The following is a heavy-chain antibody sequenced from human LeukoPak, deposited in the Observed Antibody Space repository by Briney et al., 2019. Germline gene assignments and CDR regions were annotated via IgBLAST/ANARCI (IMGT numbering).Heavy chain of an antibody. CDR3: ARLAPSGTDLDY. CDR2: IYHSGST. CDR1: GYSISSGYY. V-gene: IGHV4-38-2*01. J-gene: IGHJ4*02. Sequence: PSETLSLTCAVSGYSISSGYYWGWIRQPPGRGLEWIGSIYHSGSTYYNPSLKSRLTISVDTSKNQFSLKLSSVTAADTAVYYWARLAPSGTDLDYWGQGTLVTVSS. D-gene: IGHD1-1*01.